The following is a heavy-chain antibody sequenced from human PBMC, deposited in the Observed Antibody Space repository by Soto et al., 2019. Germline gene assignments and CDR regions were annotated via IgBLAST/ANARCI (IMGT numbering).Heavy chain of an antibody. Sequence: QVQLQESGPRLVKPSGTLSLTCAVSGGSISTGNWWSWVRQPPGKGLEWIGEIHDTGTTSHNPSLKNRVTISIDTTQHQFTLNLSYVPAADTAVYYCARAGYQPPGFDYWGQGTLVTVSS. D-gene: IGHD3-16*02. V-gene: IGHV4-4*02. J-gene: IGHJ4*02. CDR1: GGSISTGNW. CDR2: IHDTGTT. CDR3: ARAGYQPPGFDY.